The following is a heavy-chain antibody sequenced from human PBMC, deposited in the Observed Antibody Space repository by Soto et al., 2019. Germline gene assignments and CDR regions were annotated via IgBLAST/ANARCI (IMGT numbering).Heavy chain of an antibody. V-gene: IGHV3-21*01. D-gene: IGHD6-19*01. Sequence: EVQLVESGGGLVKPGGSLRLSCAASGFTFTDYTMNWVRQAPGKGLEWVSSITTSSTYIHYADSVKGRFTISRDNAKNSLYLQMNSLRAEDTAVYFCARDRTTGQQWLVRRGYFDLWGRGTLVTVSS. J-gene: IGHJ2*01. CDR1: GFTFTDYT. CDR2: ITTSSTYI. CDR3: ARDRTTGQQWLVRRGYFDL.